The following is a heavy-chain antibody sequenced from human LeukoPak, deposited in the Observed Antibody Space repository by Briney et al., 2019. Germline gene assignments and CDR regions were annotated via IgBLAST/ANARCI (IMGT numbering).Heavy chain of an antibody. CDR3: ARGGGYSYGSFDY. CDR1: GFTFSSYW. V-gene: IGHV3-74*01. Sequence: HSGGSLRLSCAASGFTFSSYWMHWVRHAPGKGLVWVSRINRDGSSTSYADSVKGRFTISRDNAKNTLYLQMNSLRAEDTAVYYCARGGGYSYGSFDYWGQGTLVTVSS. J-gene: IGHJ4*02. CDR2: INRDGSST. D-gene: IGHD5-18*01.